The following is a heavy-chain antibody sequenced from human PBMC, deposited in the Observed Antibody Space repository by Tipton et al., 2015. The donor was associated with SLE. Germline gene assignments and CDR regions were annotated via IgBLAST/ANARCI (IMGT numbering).Heavy chain of an antibody. D-gene: IGHD2-15*01. V-gene: IGHV1-18*01. CDR2: ISAYNGNT. CDR1: DYTFTKFG. CDR3: ALTVLGGGVYCSGVSCYSGDY. Sequence: QLVQSGAEVKNPGASVKVSCKASDYTFTKFGISWVRQAPGQGLERMGWISAYNGNTNYAQKLQDRVTMTTDTSTSIAYMDLRSLRSVDTAVYDCALTVLGGGVYCSGVSCYSGDYWGQGTLVTVSS. J-gene: IGHJ4*02.